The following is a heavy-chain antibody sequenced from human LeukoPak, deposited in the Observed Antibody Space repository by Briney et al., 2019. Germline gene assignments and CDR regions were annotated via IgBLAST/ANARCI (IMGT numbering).Heavy chain of an antibody. CDR3: ASASGYDNYYSYGMDV. D-gene: IGHD5-12*01. J-gene: IGHJ6*02. CDR2: IYPDDSDT. Sequence: GESLKISCKGSGYRFADYWIAWVRQVPGQGLEWMGIIYPDDSDTRYSTSFLGQVTIPADKSISTAYLQWSSLEASDPAMYYWASASGYDNYYSYGMDVWGQGTTVTVSS. CDR1: GYRFADYW. V-gene: IGHV5-51*01.